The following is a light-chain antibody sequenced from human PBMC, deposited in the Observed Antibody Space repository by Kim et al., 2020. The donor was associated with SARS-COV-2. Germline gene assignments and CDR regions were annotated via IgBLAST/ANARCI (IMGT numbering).Light chain of an antibody. Sequence: LSPWERATPPCRASQSISTYLAWYQQKPGQSPRLLIYDASDRATGIPARFSGSGSGTDFTLTISTLEPEDFAVYYCQQRKDWPLTFGGGTKVDIK. J-gene: IGKJ4*01. CDR1: QSISTY. CDR3: QQRKDWPLT. V-gene: IGKV3-11*01. CDR2: DAS.